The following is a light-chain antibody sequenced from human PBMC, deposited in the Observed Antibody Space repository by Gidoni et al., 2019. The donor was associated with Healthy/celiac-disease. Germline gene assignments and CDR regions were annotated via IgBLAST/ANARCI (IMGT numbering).Light chain of an antibody. Sequence: IVLTQSPGTLSLSTGERATLSCRASQNLSSSYLDWYQQKPGQAPRLLIYGASSRATGIPERFSGSGSGTDFTLTISRLEPEDFAVYYCQQYGSSPYTFGQGTKLEIK. J-gene: IGKJ2*01. V-gene: IGKV3-20*01. CDR1: QNLSSSY. CDR3: QQYGSSPYT. CDR2: GAS.